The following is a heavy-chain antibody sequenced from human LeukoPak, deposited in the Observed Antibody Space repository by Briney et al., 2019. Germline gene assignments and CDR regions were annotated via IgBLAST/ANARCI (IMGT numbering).Heavy chain of an antibody. CDR3: ARDGGLYSVVRGADYNCFDY. CDR2: IRYDGSSQ. CDR1: GFTFSSYW. J-gene: IGHJ4*02. V-gene: IGHV3-30*02. Sequence: GGSLRLSCAASGFTFSSYWMSWVRQAPGKGLEWLTFIRYDGSSQHYADSVKGRFTITRDNFKNTVYLQMNSLRVEDTAVYYCARDGGLYSVVRGADYNCFDYWGQGTLVTVSS. D-gene: IGHD3-10*01.